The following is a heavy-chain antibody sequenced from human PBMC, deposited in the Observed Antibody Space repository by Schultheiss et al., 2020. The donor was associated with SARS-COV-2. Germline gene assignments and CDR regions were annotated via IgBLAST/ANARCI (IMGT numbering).Heavy chain of an antibody. J-gene: IGHJ4*02. CDR2: IRSKANSYAT. Sequence: GGSLRLSCAASGFTFSNAWMSWVRQAPGKGLEWVGRIRSKANSYATAYAASVKGRFTISRDDSKNTLYLQMNSLRAEDTAVYYCAKVYDHGGYYFDYWGQGTLVTVAS. D-gene: IGHD4/OR15-4a*01. CDR3: AKVYDHGGYYFDY. CDR1: GFTFSNAW. V-gene: IGHV3-73*01.